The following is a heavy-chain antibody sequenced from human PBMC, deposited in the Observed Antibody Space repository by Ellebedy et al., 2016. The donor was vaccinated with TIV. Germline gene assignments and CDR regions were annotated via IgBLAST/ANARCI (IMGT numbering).Heavy chain of an antibody. V-gene: IGHV3-21*01. J-gene: IGHJ4*02. CDR1: GFIFTSYS. CDR3: AADASLVH. D-gene: IGHD2-8*02. CDR2: ISSTGYYI. Sequence: GESLKISCATSGFIFTSYSMNWVRQAPGTGLEWVSSISSTGYYIYYAASVRGRFTISRDDAKKSLFTQMDRLRAEDTVVYYCAADASLVHWGQGALVTVSS.